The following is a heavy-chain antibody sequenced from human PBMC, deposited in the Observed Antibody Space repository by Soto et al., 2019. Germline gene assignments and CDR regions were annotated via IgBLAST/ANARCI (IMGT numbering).Heavy chain of an antibody. J-gene: IGHJ4*01. CDR2: IKDSGNDSST. CDR1: GCTFSNYA. CDR3: AFDY. Sequence: SGCTFSNYAMNWFRQAPGKGLEWVSAIKDSGNDSSTYYADSVKGRFTIYRDNSKNTLYLQMNSLRAEDTAVYYCAFDYWGHGSLVTVSS. V-gene: IGHV3-23*01.